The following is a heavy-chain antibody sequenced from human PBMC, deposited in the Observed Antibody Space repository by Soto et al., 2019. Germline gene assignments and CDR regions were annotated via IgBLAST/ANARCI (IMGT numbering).Heavy chain of an antibody. V-gene: IGHV3-23*01. Sequence: PGGSLRLSCAASGFTFSSYAMSWVRQAPGKGLEWVSAISGSGGSTYYADSVKGRFTISRDNSKNTLYLQMNSLRAEYTAVYYCAKVLDSTTLSNWFDSWGQGTLVTVSS. CDR3: AKVLDSTTLSNWFDS. CDR1: GFTFSSYA. CDR2: ISGSGGST. J-gene: IGHJ5*01. D-gene: IGHD2-2*01.